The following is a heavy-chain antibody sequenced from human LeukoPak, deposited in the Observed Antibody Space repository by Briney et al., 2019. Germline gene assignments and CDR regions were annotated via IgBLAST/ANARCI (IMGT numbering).Heavy chain of an antibody. J-gene: IGHJ4*02. CDR3: ARLSYDFWSGYWRPRGNFDY. D-gene: IGHD3-3*01. Sequence: SETLSLTCAVHGGSFSGYYWSWLRQPPGKGLEWLGEINHSGSTNYNPSLKSRVTISVDTSKNQFSLKLSSVTAADTAVYYCARLSYDFWSGYWRPRGNFDYWGQGTLVTVSS. CDR2: INHSGST. CDR1: GGSFSGYY. V-gene: IGHV4-34*01.